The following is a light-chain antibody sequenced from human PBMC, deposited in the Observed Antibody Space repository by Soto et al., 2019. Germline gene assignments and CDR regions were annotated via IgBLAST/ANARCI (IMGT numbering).Light chain of an antibody. J-gene: IGLJ1*01. Sequence: QSVPTQPPSVSGAPGQRVTISCTGAGSNIGAGYDVHWYQQLPGTAPKLLIYADSDRPSGVPERFSASKSGTSASLAIAGLQAEDEADYYCQSYDSSLGYVFGTGTKLTVL. CDR3: QSYDSSLGYV. CDR2: ADS. CDR1: GSNIGAGYD. V-gene: IGLV1-40*01.